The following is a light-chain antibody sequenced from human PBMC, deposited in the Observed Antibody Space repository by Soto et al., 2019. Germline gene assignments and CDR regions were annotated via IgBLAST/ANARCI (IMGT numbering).Light chain of an antibody. Sequence: QSALTQPASVSGSPGQSITISCTGTNSDVGGYKYVSWYQQQPGKAPTLIIYEVFNRPSGVSNRFSVSKSGNTASLTISGLQAEDEADYYCSSYTPTTWVFGGGTKLTVL. CDR3: SSYTPTTWV. CDR2: EVF. V-gene: IGLV2-14*01. J-gene: IGLJ3*02. CDR1: NSDVGGYKY.